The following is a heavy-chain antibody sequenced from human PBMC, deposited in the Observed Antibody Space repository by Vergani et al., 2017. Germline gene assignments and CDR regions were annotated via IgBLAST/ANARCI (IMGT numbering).Heavy chain of an antibody. Sequence: EVQLLESGGGLVQPGGSLRLSCAASGFTFSSYAMSWVRQAPGKGLEWVSAISGSGGSTYYADSVKGRFTISRDNSKNTLYLQMNSLRAEDTAVYYCATGESDILTGYYTGLFDYWGQGTLVTVSS. CDR1: GFTFSSYA. D-gene: IGHD3-9*01. CDR3: ATGESDILTGYYTGLFDY. CDR2: ISGSGGST. J-gene: IGHJ4*02. V-gene: IGHV3-23*01.